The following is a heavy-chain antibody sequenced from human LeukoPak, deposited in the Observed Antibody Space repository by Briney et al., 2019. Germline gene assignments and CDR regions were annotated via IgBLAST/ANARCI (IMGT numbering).Heavy chain of an antibody. CDR2: IYYSGST. D-gene: IGHD6-13*01. V-gene: IGHV4-30-2*01. CDR3: ARYSSTWPYWYFDL. J-gene: IGHJ2*01. Sequence: PSQTLSLTCAVSGGSISSGGYSWGWIRQPPGKGLEWIGYIYYSGSTYYNPSLKSRVTISVDRSKNQFSLKVTSVTAADTAVYYCARYSSTWPYWYFDLWGRGTLVTVSS. CDR1: GGSISSGGYS.